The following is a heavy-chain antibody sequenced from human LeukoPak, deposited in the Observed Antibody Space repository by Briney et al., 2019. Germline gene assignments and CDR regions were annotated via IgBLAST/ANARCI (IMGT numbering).Heavy chain of an antibody. CDR3: AREPRYSGYDLGSGAFDI. Sequence: ASVKVSCKASGGTFSSYTISWVRQAPGQGLEWMGGIIPIFGTANYAQKFQGRVTITADESTSTAYMELSSLRSEDTAVYYCAREPRYSGYDLGSGAFDIWGQGTMVTVSS. V-gene: IGHV1-69*13. J-gene: IGHJ3*02. CDR1: GGTFSSYT. CDR2: IIPIFGTA. D-gene: IGHD5-12*01.